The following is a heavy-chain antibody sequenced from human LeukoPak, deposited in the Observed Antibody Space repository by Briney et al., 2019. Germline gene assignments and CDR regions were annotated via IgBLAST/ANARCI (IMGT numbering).Heavy chain of an antibody. D-gene: IGHD3-22*01. J-gene: IGHJ4*02. CDR3: ASRTMIVGSFDY. Sequence: VKPSETLSLTCTVSGGSISSYYWSWIRQPPGKGLEWIGYIYYSGSTNYNPSLKSRVTISVDMSKNQFSLKLSSVTAADTAVYYCASRTMIVGSFDYWGQGTLVTVSS. CDR1: GGSISSYY. CDR2: IYYSGST. V-gene: IGHV4-59*01.